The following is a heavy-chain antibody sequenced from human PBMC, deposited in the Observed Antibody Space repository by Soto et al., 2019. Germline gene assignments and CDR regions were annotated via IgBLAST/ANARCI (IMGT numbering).Heavy chain of an antibody. Sequence: QVQLVESGGGVVQPGRSLRLSCAASGFIFSGYDIHWVRQAPGKGLEWVAGISYDGSNKYYADSVKGRFTISRDNSKNPLFLPMSSLRAEDTAVHFCAKEESSGWYTYFDYWGQGILVTVST. D-gene: IGHD6-19*01. CDR2: ISYDGSNK. CDR3: AKEESSGWYTYFDY. CDR1: GFIFSGYD. V-gene: IGHV3-30*18. J-gene: IGHJ4*02.